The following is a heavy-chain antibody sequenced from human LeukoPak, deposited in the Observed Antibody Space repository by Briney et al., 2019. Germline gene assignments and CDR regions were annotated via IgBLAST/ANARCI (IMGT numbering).Heavy chain of an antibody. J-gene: IGHJ4*02. Sequence: GGCLTLSCAASVFAFNSYSIHWVRHAPWKGLEWVSYISSSSSTIYYADSVKGRFTISRDNAKNSLYLQMNSLRAEDTAVYYCARDELGNFDYWGQGTLVTVSS. CDR3: ARDELGNFDY. D-gene: IGHD7-27*01. V-gene: IGHV3-48*01. CDR2: ISSSSSTI. CDR1: VFAFNSYS.